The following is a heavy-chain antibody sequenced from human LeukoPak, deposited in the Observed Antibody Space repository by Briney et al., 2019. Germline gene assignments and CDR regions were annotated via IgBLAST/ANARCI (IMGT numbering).Heavy chain of an antibody. Sequence: GGSLRLSCAASGFTLSSYAMSWVRQAPGKGLEWVSAISGSGGTTYYGDSVKGRFTISRDNSKNTLYLQMNSLRAEDTAVYYCAKVGKGVDIVVVVPAYYFNYWGQGTLVTVSS. CDR2: ISGSGGTT. J-gene: IGHJ4*02. D-gene: IGHD2-15*01. CDR1: GFTLSSYA. V-gene: IGHV3-23*01. CDR3: AKVGKGVDIVVVVPAYYFNY.